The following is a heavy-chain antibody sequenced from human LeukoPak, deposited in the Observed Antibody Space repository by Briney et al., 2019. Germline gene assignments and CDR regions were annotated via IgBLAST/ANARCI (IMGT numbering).Heavy chain of an antibody. CDR1: GFTSSSYA. CDR2: VSGSGDRM. Sequence: GGSLRLSCAASGFTSSSYALNWVRQAPGKGLEWVATVSGSGDRMYHADSVEGRFTISRDNSKNTIYLQMNSLRAEDAALYYCAKAAAAPGFDFWGQGTLVTVSS. J-gene: IGHJ4*02. CDR3: AKAAAAPGFDF. V-gene: IGHV3-23*01. D-gene: IGHD6-13*01.